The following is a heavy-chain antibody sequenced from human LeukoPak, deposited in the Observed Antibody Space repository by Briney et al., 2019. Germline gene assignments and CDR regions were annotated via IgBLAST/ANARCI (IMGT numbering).Heavy chain of an antibody. CDR1: RFSFSSYA. J-gene: IGHJ3*02. V-gene: IGHV3-23*01. D-gene: IGHD6-13*01. Sequence: GGSLRLSCAASRFSFSSYAMSWVRQAPGKGLEWVSVISGSGANTYYADSVKGRFTLSRDNAKNSLYLQMNSLKTEDTAVYYCARELIAAANAFDIWGQGTMVTVSS. CDR3: ARELIAAANAFDI. CDR2: ISGSGANT.